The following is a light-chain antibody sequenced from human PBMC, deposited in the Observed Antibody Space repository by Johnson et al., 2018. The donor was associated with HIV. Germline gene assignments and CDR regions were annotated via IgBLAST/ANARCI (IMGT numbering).Light chain of an antibody. CDR3: GTWDSSLSAGV. Sequence: QSVLKQPPSVSAAPGQKVTISCSGSSSNIGNNYVSWYQQLPGTARKLLIYENNKRPSGIPDRFSGSQSGTSATLGITGLQTGDEADYYCGTWDSSLSAGVFGTGTKVTVL. CDR1: SSNIGNNY. J-gene: IGLJ1*01. V-gene: IGLV1-51*02. CDR2: ENN.